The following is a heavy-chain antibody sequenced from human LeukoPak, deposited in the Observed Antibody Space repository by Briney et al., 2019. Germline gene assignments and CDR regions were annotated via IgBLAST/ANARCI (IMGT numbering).Heavy chain of an antibody. J-gene: IGHJ4*02. CDR1: GYTFSSYG. Sequence: GASVKVSCKAYGYTFSSYGISWIRQAPGQGLEWMGWINPNSGGTNYAQKFQGRVTMTRDTSISTAYMELSRLRSDDTAVCYCARVIDHEWSYYDSSGQPYYFDYWGQGTLVTVSS. V-gene: IGHV1-2*02. D-gene: IGHD3-22*01. CDR2: INPNSGGT. CDR3: ARVIDHEWSYYDSSGQPYYFDY.